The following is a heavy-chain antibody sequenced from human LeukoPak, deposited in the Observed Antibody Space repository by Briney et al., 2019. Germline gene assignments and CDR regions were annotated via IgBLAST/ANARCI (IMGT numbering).Heavy chain of an antibody. CDR3: ARSPDSSGWYPDYYMDV. CDR1: GYTFTGYY. D-gene: IGHD6-19*01. J-gene: IGHJ6*03. CDR2: INPNSGGT. Sequence: ASVKVSCKASGYTFTGYYMHWVRQAPGQGLEWMGRINPNSGGTNYAQKFQGRVTMTRDTSISTAYMELSRLRSDDTAVYYCARSPDSSGWYPDYYMDVWGKGTPVTVSS. V-gene: IGHV1-2*06.